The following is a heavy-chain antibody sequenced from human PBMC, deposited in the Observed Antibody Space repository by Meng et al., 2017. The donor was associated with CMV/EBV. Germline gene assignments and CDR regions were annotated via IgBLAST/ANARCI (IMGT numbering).Heavy chain of an antibody. CDR2: ISYDGSNK. CDR1: GFTFSSYA. V-gene: IGHV3-30*04. D-gene: IGHD3-10*01. J-gene: IGHJ3*02. Sequence: GGSLRLSCAASGFTFSSYAMHWVRQAPGKGLEWVAVISYDGSNKYYADSVKGRFTISRDNSKNTLYLQMNSLRAEDTAVYYCARAFIPYGLGSGDAFDIWGQGTMVTVSS. CDR3: ARAFIPYGLGSGDAFDI.